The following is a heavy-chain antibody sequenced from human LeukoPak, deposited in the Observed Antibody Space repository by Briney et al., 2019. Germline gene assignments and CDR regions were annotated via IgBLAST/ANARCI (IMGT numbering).Heavy chain of an antibody. D-gene: IGHD1-26*01. CDR1: GGSISSYY. Sequence: SETLSLTCTVSGGSISSYYWSWIRQPAGKGLEWIGRIYTSGSTNYNPSLKSRVTMSVDTSKNQFSLKLSSVTAADTAVYYCARESYSGSPNPPFDYWGQGTLATVSS. V-gene: IGHV4-4*07. CDR2: IYTSGST. J-gene: IGHJ4*02. CDR3: ARESYSGSPNPPFDY.